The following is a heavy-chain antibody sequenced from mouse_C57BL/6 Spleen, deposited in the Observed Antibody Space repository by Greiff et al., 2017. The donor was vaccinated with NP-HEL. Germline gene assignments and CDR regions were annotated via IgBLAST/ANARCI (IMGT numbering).Heavy chain of an antibody. V-gene: IGHV1-18*01. J-gene: IGHJ4*01. CDR2: INPNNGGT. CDR3: ARAPGPPTVEGYAMDY. CDR1: GYTFTDYN. Sequence: EVQLQQSGPELVKPGASVKIPCKASGYTFTDYNMDWVKQSHGKSLEWIGDINPNNGGTIYNQKFKGKATLTVDKSSSTAYMELRSLTSEDTAVYYCARAPGPPTVEGYAMDYWGQGTSVTVSS. D-gene: IGHD4-1*02.